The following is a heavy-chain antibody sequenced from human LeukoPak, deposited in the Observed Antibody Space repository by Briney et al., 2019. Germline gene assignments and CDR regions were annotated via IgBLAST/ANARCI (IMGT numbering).Heavy chain of an antibody. Sequence: GASVKVSCKASGYTFTSYAMHWVRQAPGQRLEWMGWINAGNGNTKYSQKFQGRVTITRDTSASTAYMELSSLRSDDTAVYYCWVVVVPAAIRWYYMDVWGKGTTVTVSS. CDR2: INAGNGNT. CDR1: GYTFTSYA. CDR3: WVVVVPAAIRWYYMDV. V-gene: IGHV1-3*01. J-gene: IGHJ6*03. D-gene: IGHD2-2*02.